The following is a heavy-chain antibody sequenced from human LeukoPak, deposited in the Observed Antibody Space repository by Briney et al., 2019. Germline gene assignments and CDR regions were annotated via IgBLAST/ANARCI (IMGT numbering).Heavy chain of an antibody. Sequence: PSETLSLACTVSGDSISSGTYYWGWIRQPPGKGLEWIGSIYYSKNTYYNPSLKSRVNISVDTSKNHFSLKLSSVTAADTAVYYCARHGGHSVLYPFNIWGQGTMVTVSS. V-gene: IGHV4-39*01. CDR1: GDSISSGTYY. J-gene: IGHJ3*02. CDR2: IYYSKNT. D-gene: IGHD3-16*01. CDR3: ARHGGHSVLYPFNI.